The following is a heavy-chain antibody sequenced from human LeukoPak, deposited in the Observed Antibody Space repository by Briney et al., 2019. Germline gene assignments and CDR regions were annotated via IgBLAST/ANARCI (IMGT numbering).Heavy chain of an antibody. CDR1: GGSISSSSYY. V-gene: IGHV4-39*07. Sequence: PSETLSLTCTVSGGSISSSSYYWGWIRQPPGKGLEWIGSIYYSGSTYYNPSLKSRVTISVDTSKNQFSLKLSSVTAADTAVYYCARAGFWVVVLPYFDYWGQGTLVTVSS. D-gene: IGHD2-15*01. CDR2: IYYSGST. CDR3: ARAGFWVVVLPYFDY. J-gene: IGHJ4*02.